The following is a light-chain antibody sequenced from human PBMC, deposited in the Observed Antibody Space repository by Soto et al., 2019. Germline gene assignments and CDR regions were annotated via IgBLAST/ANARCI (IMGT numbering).Light chain of an antibody. CDR3: QQYGSSPT. V-gene: IGKV3-20*01. CDR2: DVS. CDR1: QSVSSSY. Sequence: EIVLTQSPGILSLSPGERATLSCRSSQSVSSSYLAWYQQKPGQAPRLLIYDVSSRATGIPDRFSGSGSGTDFTLTISRLEPEDFAVYYCQQYGSSPTFGQGTKVEIK. J-gene: IGKJ1*01.